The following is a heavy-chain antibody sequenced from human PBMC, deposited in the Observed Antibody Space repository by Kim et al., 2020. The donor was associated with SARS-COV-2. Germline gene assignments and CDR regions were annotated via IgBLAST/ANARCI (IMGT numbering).Heavy chain of an antibody. CDR3: ARLSGSDYGDYFSY. D-gene: IGHD1-26*01. CDR1: GVSISSYY. V-gene: IGHV4-59*12. J-gene: IGHJ4*02. Sequence: SETLSLTCTVSGVSISSYYWSWIRQPPGKGLEWIGYIYYSGSTNYNPSPKSRVTISVDTSKNQFSLKLSSVTAADTAVYYCARLSGSDYGDYFSYWGQGTLVNVSS. CDR2: IYYSGST.